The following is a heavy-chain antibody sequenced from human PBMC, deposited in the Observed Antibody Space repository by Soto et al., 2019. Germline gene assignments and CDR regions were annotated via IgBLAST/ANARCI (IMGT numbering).Heavy chain of an antibody. CDR3: ARRKVSTETFDY. Sequence: PSETLSLTCTVSGGSLTSYYRSWIRQPPGKGLEWIGFVYYTGIARYNPSLKSRVTISVDTSKNQFSLKLTSVTAADTAIYYCARRKVSTETFDYWGRGPLVTASS. CDR2: VYYTGIA. D-gene: IGHD5-12*01. V-gene: IGHV4-59*08. CDR1: GGSLTSYY. J-gene: IGHJ4*02.